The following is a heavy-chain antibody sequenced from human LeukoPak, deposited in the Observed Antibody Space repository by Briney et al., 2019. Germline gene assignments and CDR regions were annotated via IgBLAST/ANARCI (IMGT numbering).Heavy chain of an antibody. Sequence: SAKVSRKASGGTFISYAISWVRPAPGQGVEWMGGIIPIFGTANNTQTFQGRVKITAEESTSTAYMGVSSLRSEDTAVDYWAISIAASGPDYWGQGTLVTVSS. J-gene: IGHJ4*02. V-gene: IGHV1-69*13. CDR3: AISIAASGPDY. CDR2: IIPIFGTA. CDR1: GGTFISYA. D-gene: IGHD6-13*01.